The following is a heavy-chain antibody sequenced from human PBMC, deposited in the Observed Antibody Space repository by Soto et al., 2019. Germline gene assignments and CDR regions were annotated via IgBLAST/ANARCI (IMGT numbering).Heavy chain of an antibody. CDR2: INHSGST. V-gene: IGHV4-34*01. CDR3: ASGYGDQLYYFDY. CDR1: GGSFSGYY. D-gene: IGHD4-17*01. Sequence: SETLSLTCAVYGGSFSGYYWIWIRQPPGKGLEWIGEINHSGSTNYNPSLKSRVTISVDTSKNQFSLKLSSVTAADTAVYYCASGYGDQLYYFDYWGQGTLVTVSS. J-gene: IGHJ4*02.